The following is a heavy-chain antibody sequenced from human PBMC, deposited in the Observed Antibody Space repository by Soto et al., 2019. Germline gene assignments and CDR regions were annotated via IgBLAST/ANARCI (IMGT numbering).Heavy chain of an antibody. Sequence: QVHLVRSGAEVKKPGASVKVSCKGSGYTFTTYGITWVRQAPGQGLEWMGWISAHNGNTNYAQKLQGRVTVTRDTSTSTAYMALRSLRSDDTAVYYCARGRYGDYWGQGALVTVSS. V-gene: IGHV1-18*01. J-gene: IGHJ4*02. CDR3: ARGRYGDY. CDR1: GYTFTTYG. D-gene: IGHD1-1*01. CDR2: ISAHNGNT.